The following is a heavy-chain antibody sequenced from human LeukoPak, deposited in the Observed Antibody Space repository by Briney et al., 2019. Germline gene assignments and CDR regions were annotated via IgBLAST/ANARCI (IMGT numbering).Heavy chain of an antibody. CDR1: GFTFSSYA. J-gene: IGHJ4*02. Sequence: GRSLRLSCAASGFTFSSYAMHWVRQAPGKGLEWVAVISYDGSNKYYADSVKGRFTISRDNSKNTLYLQMNSLRAEDTAVYYCARDSRTWIQLWSFDYWGQGTLVTVSS. D-gene: IGHD5-18*01. CDR3: ARDSRTWIQLWSFDY. V-gene: IGHV3-30*01. CDR2: ISYDGSNK.